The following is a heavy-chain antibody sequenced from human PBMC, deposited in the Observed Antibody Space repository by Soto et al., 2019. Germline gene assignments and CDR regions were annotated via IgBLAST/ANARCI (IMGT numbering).Heavy chain of an antibody. J-gene: IGHJ6*02. CDR2: ISAYNGNT. Sequence: QVQLVQSGAGVKKPGASVKVSCKASGYTFTSYGISWVRQAPGQGLEWMGWISAYNGNTNYAQKLQGRVTMTTDTSTSTAYMELRSLRSDDTAVYYCARDPHIVVVPAAISEIDYYGMDVWGQGTTVTVSS. CDR1: GYTFTSYG. V-gene: IGHV1-18*01. D-gene: IGHD2-2*02. CDR3: ARDPHIVVVPAAISEIDYYGMDV.